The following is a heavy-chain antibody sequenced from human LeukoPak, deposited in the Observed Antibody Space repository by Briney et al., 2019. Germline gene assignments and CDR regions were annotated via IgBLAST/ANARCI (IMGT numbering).Heavy chain of an antibody. CDR3: ARAFALGGAMVTSYWFDP. J-gene: IGHJ5*02. V-gene: IGHV1-2*02. D-gene: IGHD5-18*01. CDR2: INPNSGGT. Sequence: ASVKVPCKASGYTFTSYDINWVRQAPGQGLEWMGWINPNSGGTNYAQKFQGRVTMTRDTSISTAYMELSRLRSDDTAVYYCARAFALGGAMVTSYWFDPWGQGTLVTVSS. CDR1: GYTFTSYD.